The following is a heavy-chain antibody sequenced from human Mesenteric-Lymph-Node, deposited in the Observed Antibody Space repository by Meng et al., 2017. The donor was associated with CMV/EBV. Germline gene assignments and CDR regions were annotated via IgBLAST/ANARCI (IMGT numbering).Heavy chain of an antibody. V-gene: IGHV3-21*01. CDR3: AGDIRGSDYYYGMDV. D-gene: IGHD3-10*01. CDR1: EFTFSNYR. CDR2: ISSASGYI. J-gene: IGHJ6*02. Sequence: GSLKISCAAFEFTFSNYRMNWVRQAPGKGLEWISFISSASGYIDYADSVKGRFTISRDNARSSLFLQMNSLRAEDTAVYYCAGDIRGSDYYYGMDVWGQGTTVTVSS.